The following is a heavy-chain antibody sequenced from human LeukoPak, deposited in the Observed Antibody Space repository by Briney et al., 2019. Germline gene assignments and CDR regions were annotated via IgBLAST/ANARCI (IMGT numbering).Heavy chain of an antibody. D-gene: IGHD3-10*01. Sequence: PGGSLRLSCAASGFTFSSYWMSWVRQAPGKGLEWVANIKQDGSEKYYVDSVKGRFTISRDNAKNTLYLQMNSLRAEDTAVYYCARDHRGSGSRYYYYYMDVWGKGTTVTIS. CDR2: IKQDGSEK. CDR3: ARDHRGSGSRYYYYYMDV. J-gene: IGHJ6*03. CDR1: GFTFSSYW. V-gene: IGHV3-7*01.